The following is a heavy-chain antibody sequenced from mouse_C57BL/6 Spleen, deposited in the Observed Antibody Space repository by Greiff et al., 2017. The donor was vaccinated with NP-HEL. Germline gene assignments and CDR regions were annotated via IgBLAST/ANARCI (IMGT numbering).Heavy chain of an antibody. D-gene: IGHD2-3*01. Sequence: VQLQQPGAELVKPGASVKLSCKASGYTFTSYWMHWVKQRPGQGLEWIGMIHPNSGSTNYNEKFKSKATLTVDKSSSTAYMQLSSLTSEDSAVYYCAREDDGYSSFAYWGQGTLVTVSA. CDR3: AREDDGYSSFAY. CDR2: IHPNSGST. J-gene: IGHJ3*01. V-gene: IGHV1-64*01. CDR1: GYTFTSYW.